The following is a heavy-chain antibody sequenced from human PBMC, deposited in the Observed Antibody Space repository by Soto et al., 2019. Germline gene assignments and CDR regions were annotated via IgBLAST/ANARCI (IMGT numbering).Heavy chain of an antibody. CDR2: IYTGDSDT. V-gene: IGHV5-51*01. D-gene: IGHD6-19*01. J-gene: IGHJ4*02. CDR1: VYSFTSYW. Sequence: PLKISCNCSVYSFTSYWICLVRQVPGKGLELMGIIYTGDSDTRYSPSFQGQVTISADKSISTAYLQWSSLKASDTAIYYCAIRGASQWLKFWGQGTLVTV. CDR3: AIRGASQWLKF.